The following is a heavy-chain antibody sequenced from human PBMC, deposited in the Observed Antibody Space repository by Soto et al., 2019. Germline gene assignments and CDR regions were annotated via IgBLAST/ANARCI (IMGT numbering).Heavy chain of an antibody. J-gene: IGHJ4*02. CDR1: GFTFSSYA. CDR3: AKDPLGGGGSRNYFDY. CDR2: ISGSGGNT. V-gene: IGHV3-23*01. Sequence: EVQLLESGGGLIQPGGSLRLSCAASGFTFSSYAMTWVRQAPGKGLEWVSGISGSGGNTHYADSVKGRFTISRDNSKNTLYLQRNGLRAEDTAVYPCAKDPLGGGGSRNYFDYWGQGTLVTVSS. D-gene: IGHD3-16*01.